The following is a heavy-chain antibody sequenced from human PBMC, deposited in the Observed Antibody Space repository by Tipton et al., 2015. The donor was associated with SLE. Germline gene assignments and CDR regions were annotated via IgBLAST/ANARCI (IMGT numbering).Heavy chain of an antibody. CDR1: EFTFSNYA. J-gene: IGHJ4*02. V-gene: IGHV3-23*01. CDR2: ISGSGFTT. Sequence: SLRLSCAASEFTFSNYAMTWVRQAPGKGLEWVSSISGSGFTTNNADSVQGRFTISRDNAKNSLYLQMNSLRAEDTAVYYCATTHRGWGPGALVTVTS. CDR3: ATTHRG.